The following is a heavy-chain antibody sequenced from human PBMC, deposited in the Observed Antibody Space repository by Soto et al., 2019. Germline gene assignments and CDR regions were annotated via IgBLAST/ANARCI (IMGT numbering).Heavy chain of an antibody. Sequence: PGGSLRLSCAASGFTFSSYEMNWVRQAPGKGLEWVSYISSSGSTIYYADSVKGRFTISRDNAKNSLYLQMNSLRAEDTAVYYCARVRYYGSGSYVGASDIWGQGTMVTVSS. CDR3: ARVRYYGSGSYVGASDI. CDR1: GFTFSSYE. V-gene: IGHV3-48*03. J-gene: IGHJ3*02. D-gene: IGHD3-10*01. CDR2: ISSSGSTI.